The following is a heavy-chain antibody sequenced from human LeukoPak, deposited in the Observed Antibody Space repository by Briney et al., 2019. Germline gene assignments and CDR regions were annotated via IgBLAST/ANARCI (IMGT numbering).Heavy chain of an antibody. CDR1: GGSISSSFY. CDR2: IYYGGST. V-gene: IGHV4-39*01. CDR3: ARQGQSGSYTAEFFEH. Sequence: KTSETLSLTCSVSGGSISSSFYWGWIRQSPGERLEWIVSIYYGGSTYYNPSLKSRVTISVDTSRNQFSLRLNYVTVADTAVYHCARQGQSGSYTAEFFEHWGQGTLVTASS. J-gene: IGHJ1*01. D-gene: IGHD1-26*01.